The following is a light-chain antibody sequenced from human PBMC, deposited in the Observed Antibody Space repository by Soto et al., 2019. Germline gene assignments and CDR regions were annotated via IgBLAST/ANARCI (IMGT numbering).Light chain of an antibody. Sequence: QSALTQPASVSGSPGQSITISCTGTSSDVGGYNYVSWYQQHPGKVPKLMIYEVSNRPAGVSNRFSGSKSGNTASLTISGLQGEDEADYYCSSYTGSLTLVFGGGTKLTVL. CDR2: EVS. V-gene: IGLV2-14*01. CDR1: SSDVGGYNY. J-gene: IGLJ2*01. CDR3: SSYTGSLTLV.